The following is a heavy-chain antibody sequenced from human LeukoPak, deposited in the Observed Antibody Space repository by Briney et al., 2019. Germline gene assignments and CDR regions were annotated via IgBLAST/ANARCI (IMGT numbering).Heavy chain of an antibody. V-gene: IGHV3-53*05. CDR3: AKRAAYYYMDA. CDR2: IYSGGST. Sequence: GGSLRLSCAASGFTVSSNYMSWVRQAPGKGLEWVSVIYSGGSTYYADSVKGRFTISRDNSKNTLYLQMNSLRAEDTAVYYCAKRAAYYYMDAWGKGTTVTVSS. CDR1: GFTVSSNY. J-gene: IGHJ6*03.